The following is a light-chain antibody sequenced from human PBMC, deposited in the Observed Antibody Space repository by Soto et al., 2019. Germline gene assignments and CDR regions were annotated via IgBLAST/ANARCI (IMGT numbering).Light chain of an antibody. V-gene: IGKV3-11*01. J-gene: IGKJ2*01. Sequence: EIVLTQSPATLSLSPGERATLSCRASQSVSINLAWYQQKLGQAPRLLIYDASNRATGIPARFSGSGSGTDFTLTISSPEPEDFAVYYCQQRSSWPTFGQGTKLEIK. CDR2: DAS. CDR1: QSVSIN. CDR3: QQRSSWPT.